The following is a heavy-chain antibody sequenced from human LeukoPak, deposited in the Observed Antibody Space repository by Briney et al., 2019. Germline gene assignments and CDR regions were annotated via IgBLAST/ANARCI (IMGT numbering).Heavy chain of an antibody. J-gene: IGHJ1*01. V-gene: IGHV1-18*01. CDR3: ARGPDIVVVPAENFQH. CDR2: ISAYNGNT. D-gene: IGHD2-2*01. CDR1: GYTFTSYG. Sequence: ASVKVSCKASGYTFTSYGISWVRQAPGQGLEWMGWISAYNGNTNYAQKFQGRVTMTRDTSISTAYMELSRLRSDDTAVYYCARGPDIVVVPAENFQHWGQGTLVTVSS.